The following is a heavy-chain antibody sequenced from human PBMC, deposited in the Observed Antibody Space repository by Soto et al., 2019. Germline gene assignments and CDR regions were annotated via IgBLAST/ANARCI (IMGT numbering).Heavy chain of an antibody. CDR2: ISSSSSYI. Sequence: PGGSLRLSCAASGFTFSDYYMSWIRQAPGKGLEWVSYISSSSSYINYADSVKGRFTISRDNAKNSLYLQMNSLRAEDTAVYYCARVDYYDSSGYDGCDAFDIWRQGTMVTVSS. J-gene: IGHJ3*02. D-gene: IGHD3-22*01. CDR3: ARVDYYDSSGYDGCDAFDI. V-gene: IGHV3-11*06. CDR1: GFTFSDYY.